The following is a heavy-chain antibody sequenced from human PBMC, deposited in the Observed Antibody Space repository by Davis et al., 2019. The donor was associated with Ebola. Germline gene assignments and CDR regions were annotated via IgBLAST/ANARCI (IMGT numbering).Heavy chain of an antibody. Sequence: SETLSLTCTVSGGSVSSGSYYWSWIRQPPGKGLEWIGYIYYSGSTYYNPSLKSRVTISVDTSKNQFSLKLSSVTAADTAVYYCATVGRFWHDFYGGYYYGMDVWGQGTTVTVSS. CDR1: GGSVSSGSYY. J-gene: IGHJ6*02. CDR2: IYYSGST. D-gene: IGHD3/OR15-3a*01. V-gene: IGHV4-61*01. CDR3: ATVGRFWHDFYGGYYYGMDV.